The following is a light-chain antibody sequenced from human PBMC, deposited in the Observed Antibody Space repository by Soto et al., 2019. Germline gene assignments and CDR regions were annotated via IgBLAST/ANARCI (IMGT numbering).Light chain of an antibody. V-gene: IGKV3-20*01. CDR1: QSVASNS. CDR2: AAF. J-gene: IGKJ4*01. CDR3: LQYGGSPLT. Sequence: ENVLTQSPGTLSLSAGERVTLSCRASQSVASNSIAWYLQRPGQAPRLLIYAAFRRAIGIPDRFSGSGSGTDFIFTISNLQPEDFAVYYCLQYGGSPLTCGGGTRVEVK.